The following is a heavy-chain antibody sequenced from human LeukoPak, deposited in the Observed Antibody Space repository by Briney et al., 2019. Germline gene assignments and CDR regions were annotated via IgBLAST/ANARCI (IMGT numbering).Heavy chain of an antibody. J-gene: IGHJ4*02. D-gene: IGHD3-22*01. CDR3: VRLRRNSDTSGFYYYYDF. Sequence: GRSLRLSCAAAGYTFSSYSISWVRQAPGKGLEWVSSISVRSKYIYDADSVRGRFRSSRDDARDSLYLQMNSLRAEDTAVYYCVRLRRNSDTSGFYYYYDFWGQGTLVTVSS. CDR1: GYTFSSYS. CDR2: ISVRSKYI. V-gene: IGHV3-21*01.